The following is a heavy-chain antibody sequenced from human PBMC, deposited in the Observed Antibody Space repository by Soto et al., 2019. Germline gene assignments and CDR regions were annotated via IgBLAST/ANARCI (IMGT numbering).Heavy chain of an antibody. J-gene: IGHJ6*02. CDR1: GFTFSNAW. V-gene: IGHV3-15*07. CDR2: IKSKTDGGTT. Sequence: GGSLRLSCAASGFTFSNAWMNWVRQAPGKGLEWVGRIKSKTDGGTTDYAAPVKGRFTISRDDSKNTLYLQMNSLKTEDTAVYYCTTDPYGEEPELYYYYYGMDVWGQGTTVTVSS. D-gene: IGHD1-26*01. CDR3: TTDPYGEEPELYYYYYGMDV.